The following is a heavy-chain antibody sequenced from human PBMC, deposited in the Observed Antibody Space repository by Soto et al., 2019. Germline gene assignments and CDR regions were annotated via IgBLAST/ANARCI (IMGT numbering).Heavy chain of an antibody. D-gene: IGHD1-1*01. CDR2: ISSSSSYI. V-gene: IGHV3-21*01. CDR3: ASDFGWNDPGGNYYYYYMDV. J-gene: IGHJ6*03. Sequence: GGSLRLSCAASGFTFSSYSMNWVRQAPGKGLEWVSSISSSSSYIYYADSVKGRITISRDNAKNSLYLHMNSLSAEDTAVYYCASDFGWNDPGGNYYYYYMDVWGKGTTVTVSS. CDR1: GFTFSSYS.